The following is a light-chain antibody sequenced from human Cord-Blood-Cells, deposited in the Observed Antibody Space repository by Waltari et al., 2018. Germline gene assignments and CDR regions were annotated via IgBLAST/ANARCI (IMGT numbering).Light chain of an antibody. CDR3: QSYDSSNVV. V-gene: IGLV6-57*01. Sequence: NFMLTQPHSVSESPGKTVTISCTRSSGSIASNYVKGYQQRPGSSPTTVIYEDNQRPSGVPDRFSGSIDSSSNSASLTISGLKTEDEADYYCQSYDSSNVVFGGGTKLTVL. CDR1: SGSIASNY. J-gene: IGLJ2*01. CDR2: EDN.